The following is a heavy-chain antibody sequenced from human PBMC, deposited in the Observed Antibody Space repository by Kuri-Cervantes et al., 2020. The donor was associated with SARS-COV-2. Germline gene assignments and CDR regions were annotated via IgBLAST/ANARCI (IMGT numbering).Heavy chain of an antibody. CDR2: SNAGNGNT. Sequence: ASVKVSCKASGYTFTSYAMHWVRQAPGQRLEWMGWSNAGNGNTKYSQEFQGRVTMTRNTSISTAYMELSSLRSEDTAVYYCARAWDVSGWFDPWGQGTLVTVSS. CDR3: ARAWDVSGWFDP. J-gene: IGHJ5*02. D-gene: IGHD1-26*01. V-gene: IGHV1-3*02. CDR1: GYTFTSYA.